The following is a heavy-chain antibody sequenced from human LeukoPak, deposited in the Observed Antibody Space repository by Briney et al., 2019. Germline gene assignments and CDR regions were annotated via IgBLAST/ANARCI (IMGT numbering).Heavy chain of an antibody. CDR2: IIPIFGTA. CDR3: ARGSGVGELFSVGYYYYMDV. D-gene: IGHD3-10*01. V-gene: IGHV1-69*06. CDR1: GGTFSSYA. J-gene: IGHJ6*03. Sequence: ASVKVSCKASGGTFSSYAISWVRQAPGQGLEWMGGIIPIFGTANYAQKFQGRVTITADKSTSTAYMELSSLRSEDTAVYYCARGSGVGELFSVGYYYYMDVWGKGTTVTVSS.